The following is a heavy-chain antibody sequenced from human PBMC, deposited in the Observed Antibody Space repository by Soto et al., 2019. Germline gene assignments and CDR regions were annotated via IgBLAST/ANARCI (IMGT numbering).Heavy chain of an antibody. D-gene: IGHD3-16*01. Sequence: GGSLRLSCAASGFTFSSYGMHWVRQAPGKGLEWVAVITYDGSNKYYADSEKGRFTISSANSKNTLYLQMNSLRAEDTAVYYCANDRRGFDYYYYGMDVWGQGTTVTVSS. CDR2: ITYDGSNK. CDR3: ANDRRGFDYYYYGMDV. V-gene: IGHV3-30*18. J-gene: IGHJ6*02. CDR1: GFTFSSYG.